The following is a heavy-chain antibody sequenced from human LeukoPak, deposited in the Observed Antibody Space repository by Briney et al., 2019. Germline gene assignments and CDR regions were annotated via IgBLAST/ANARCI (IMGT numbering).Heavy chain of an antibody. Sequence: GGSLRLSCAASGFTFDDYAMHWVRQTPGKGLEWVSGISWNSGGIGYADSVKGRFTISRDNAKNSLYLQMNSLRAEDTAVYYCARDHGTTRYYYDSSGQMRGYWGQGTLVTVSS. CDR3: ARDHGTTRYYYDSSGQMRGY. D-gene: IGHD3-22*01. CDR1: GFTFDDYA. J-gene: IGHJ4*02. V-gene: IGHV3-9*01. CDR2: ISWNSGGI.